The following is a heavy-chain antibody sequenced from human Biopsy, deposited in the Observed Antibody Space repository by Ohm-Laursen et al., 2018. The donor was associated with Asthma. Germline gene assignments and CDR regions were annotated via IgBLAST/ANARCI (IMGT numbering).Heavy chain of an antibody. CDR3: VTAGGDYRYYGLDV. CDR1: GGTFSSHS. CDR2: IIPIFDTP. Sequence: SVKVSCKASGGTFSSHSISWVRQAPGQGLEWMGGIIPIFDTPNYAQKLQGRVTITADESTTTAYMELSSLRSEDTAVYYCVTAGGDYRYYGLDVWGQGTTVTVSS. J-gene: IGHJ6*02. V-gene: IGHV1-69*13. D-gene: IGHD4-17*01.